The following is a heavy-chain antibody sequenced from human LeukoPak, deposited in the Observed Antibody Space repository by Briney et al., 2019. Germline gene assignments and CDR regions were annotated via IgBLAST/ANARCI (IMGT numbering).Heavy chain of an antibody. CDR2: IYSGGST. CDR3: ASGRLHYDFWSGYGEPPHYYYGMDV. J-gene: IGHJ6*02. V-gene: IGHV3-53*01. CDR1: GFTFSSNY. Sequence: GGSLRLSCAASGFTFSSNYMSWVRQAPGKGLEWVSVIYSGGSTYYSDSVKGRFTVSRDNSKNTLYLQMNSLRAEDTAVYYCASGRLHYDFWSGYGEPPHYYYGMDVWGQGTAVTVSS. D-gene: IGHD3-3*01.